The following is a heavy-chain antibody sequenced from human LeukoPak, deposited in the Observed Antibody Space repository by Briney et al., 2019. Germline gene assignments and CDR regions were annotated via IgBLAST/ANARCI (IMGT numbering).Heavy chain of an antibody. J-gene: IGHJ5*02. Sequence: SETLSLTCAVYGGSFSGYYWSWIRQPPCKGLEWIGKLNHSGSTNYNPSLKSRVTRSVDTSKNQFSLKLSSVTAADTAVYYCARGGTSGWYLGIYNWFDPWGQGTLVTVSS. D-gene: IGHD6-19*01. CDR2: LNHSGST. CDR3: ARGGTSGWYLGIYNWFDP. V-gene: IGHV4-34*01. CDR1: GGSFSGYY.